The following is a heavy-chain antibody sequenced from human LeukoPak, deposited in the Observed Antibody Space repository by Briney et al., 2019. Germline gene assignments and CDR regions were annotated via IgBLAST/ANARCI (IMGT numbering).Heavy chain of an antibody. CDR2: IYYSGST. V-gene: IGHV4-59*01. CDR3: ARTHEYFDY. Sequence: VKPSETLSLTCTVSGGSISSYYWSWIRQPPGKGLEWIGYIYYSGSTNYNPSLKSRVTISVDTSKNQFSLKLSSVTAADTAAYYCARTHEYFDYWGQGTLVTVSS. J-gene: IGHJ4*02. CDR1: GGSISSYY.